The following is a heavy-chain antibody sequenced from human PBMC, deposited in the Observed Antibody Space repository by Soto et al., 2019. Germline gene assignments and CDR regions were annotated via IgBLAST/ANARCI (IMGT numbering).Heavy chain of an antibody. J-gene: IGHJ6*02. V-gene: IGHV1-69*13. CDR3: ARGGYSGYDYTPEPYYYYGMDV. CDR2: IIPIFGTA. D-gene: IGHD5-12*01. CDR1: GGTFSIYA. Sequence: SVKVSCKASGGTFSIYAISCVRQSPLQWLDWMGGIIPIFGTANYAQKFQGRVTITADESTSTAYMELSSLRSEDTAVYYCARGGYSGYDYTPEPYYYYGMDVWGQGTTVTVSS.